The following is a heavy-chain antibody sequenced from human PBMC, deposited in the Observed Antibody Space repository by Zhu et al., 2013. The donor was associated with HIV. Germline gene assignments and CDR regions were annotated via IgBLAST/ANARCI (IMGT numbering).Heavy chain of an antibody. D-gene: IGHD4-4*01. CDR1: GYTFTSYG. Sequence: QVQLVQSGAEVKKPGASVKVSCKASGYTFTSYGISWVRQAPGQGLEWMGWISAYNGNTNYAQKLQGRVTMTTDTSTSTAYMELRSLRSDGTAVYYCARDPKMTTVTRGVIYYGMDVWGQGTTVTVSS. CDR2: ISAYNGNT. V-gene: IGHV1-18*04. J-gene: IGHJ6*02. CDR3: ARDPKMTTVTRGVIYYGMDV.